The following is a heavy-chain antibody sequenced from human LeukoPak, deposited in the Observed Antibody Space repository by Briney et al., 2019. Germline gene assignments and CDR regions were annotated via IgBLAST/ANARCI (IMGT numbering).Heavy chain of an antibody. Sequence: SETLSLTCSVSGGSISDYYWNWIRQPPGKGLEWIGYIYYSGSTTYNPSLKSRVTMSVETAKNQFYLKVRSVTAADTAVYYCARGDFCSKSNCYLRPMDVWGKGTTVTVSS. CDR3: ARGDFCSKSNCYLRPMDV. CDR2: IYYSGST. J-gene: IGHJ6*03. V-gene: IGHV4-59*01. D-gene: IGHD3-3*01. CDR1: GGSISDYY.